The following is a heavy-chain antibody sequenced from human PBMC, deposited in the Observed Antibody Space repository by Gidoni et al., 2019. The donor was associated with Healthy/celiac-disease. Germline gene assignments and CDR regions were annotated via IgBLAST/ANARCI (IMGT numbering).Heavy chain of an antibody. J-gene: IGHJ3*02. V-gene: IGHV3-48*02. CDR1: GVTFSSYS. CDR2: ISSSSSTI. Sequence: EVQLVESGGGLVQPGGSLRLSCAASGVTFSSYSMNWVRQAPGKGLEWVSYISSSSSTIYYADSVKGRFTISRDNAKNSLYLQMNSLRDEDTAVYYCASIKNGLVRSFDIWGQGTMVTVSS. D-gene: IGHD6-19*01. CDR3: ASIKNGLVRSFDI.